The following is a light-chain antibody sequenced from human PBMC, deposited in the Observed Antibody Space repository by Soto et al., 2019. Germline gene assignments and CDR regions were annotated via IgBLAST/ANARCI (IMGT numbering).Light chain of an antibody. CDR3: QQYINRIT. CDR1: QDISNY. CDR2: DAS. J-gene: IGKJ5*01. V-gene: IGKV1-33*01. Sequence: IQMTQSPSSLSASVGDRVTITWEASQDISNYLNWYQQKLGKAPKLLIYDASNLETGVPSRFSGSGSGTDFTFTISSLQPEDIATYYCQQYINRITSGQGTRLEIK.